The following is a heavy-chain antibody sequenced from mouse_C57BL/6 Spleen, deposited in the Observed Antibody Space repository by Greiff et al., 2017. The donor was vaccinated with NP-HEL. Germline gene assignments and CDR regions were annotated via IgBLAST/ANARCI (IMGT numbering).Heavy chain of an antibody. J-gene: IGHJ3*01. D-gene: IGHD2-5*01. CDR2: INPNNGGT. CDR1: GYTFTDYN. Sequence: EVQLQQSGPELVKPGASVKIPCKASGYTFTDYNMDWVKQSHGKSLEWIGDINPNNGGTIYNQKFKGKATLTVDKSSSTAYMELRSLTSEDTAVYYCARSGYSNYEGWFAYWGQGTLVTVSA. CDR3: ARSGYSNYEGWFAY. V-gene: IGHV1-18*01.